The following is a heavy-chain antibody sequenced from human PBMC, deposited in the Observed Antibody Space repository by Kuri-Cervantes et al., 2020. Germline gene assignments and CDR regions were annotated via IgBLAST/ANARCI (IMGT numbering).Heavy chain of an antibody. CDR1: GYTFNSYGNSYG. J-gene: IGHJ6*03. Sequence: ASVKVSCKASGYTFNSYGNSYGISWVRQAPGQGLEWMGWISAFNGNTNYAQKFQGRVTMTTDTSTSTAYMELRSLRSDDTAVYYCARDTGAGFVTMGPSRDMDVWGKGTTVTVSS. CDR2: ISAFNGNT. CDR3: ARDTGAGFVTMGPSRDMDV. V-gene: IGHV1-18*01. D-gene: IGHD4/OR15-4a*01.